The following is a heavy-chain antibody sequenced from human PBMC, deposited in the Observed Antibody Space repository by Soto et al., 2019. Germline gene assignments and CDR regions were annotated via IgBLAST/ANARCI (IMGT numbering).Heavy chain of an antibody. D-gene: IGHD4-17*01. Sequence: KTSETLSLTCSVSGAPIRGYYWSWIRQPPGKGLEWIGYIYHSGSMKSNPSLKSRVTMSVDTSKNQLSLKLNSVDVDDTAVYYCARVALGDYPNWFDPWGQGTLVTVSS. CDR3: ARVALGDYPNWFDP. V-gene: IGHV4-59*01. J-gene: IGHJ5*02. CDR1: GAPIRGYY. CDR2: IYHSGSM.